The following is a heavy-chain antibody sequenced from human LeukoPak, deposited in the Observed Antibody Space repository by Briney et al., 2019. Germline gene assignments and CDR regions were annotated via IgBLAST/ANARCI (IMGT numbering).Heavy chain of an antibody. CDR2: IIPIFGTA. D-gene: IGHD3-22*01. V-gene: IGHV1-69*13. CDR3: ARGDYYDSSGYYW. CDR1: GYTFTSYG. J-gene: IGHJ4*02. Sequence: ASVKVSCKASGYTFTSYGISWVRQAPGQGLEWMGGIIPIFGTANYAQKFQGRVTITADESTSTAYMELSSLRSEDTAVYYCARGDYYDSSGYYWWGQGTLVTVSS.